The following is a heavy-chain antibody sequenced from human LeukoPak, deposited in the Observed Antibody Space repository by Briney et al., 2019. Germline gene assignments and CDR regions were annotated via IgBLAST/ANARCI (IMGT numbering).Heavy chain of an antibody. Sequence: ASVKVSCKASGYTFTGYYMHWVRQAPGQGLEWMGCINPNSGGTNYAQKLQGRVTITRNTSISTAYMELSSLRSEDTAVYYCARRGGTYDAFDIWGQGTMVTVSS. J-gene: IGHJ3*02. CDR2: INPNSGGT. V-gene: IGHV1-2*02. CDR1: GYTFTGYY. CDR3: ARRGGTYDAFDI. D-gene: IGHD3-16*01.